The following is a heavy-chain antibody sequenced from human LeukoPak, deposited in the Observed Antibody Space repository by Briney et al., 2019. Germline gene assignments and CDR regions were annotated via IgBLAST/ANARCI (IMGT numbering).Heavy chain of an antibody. Sequence: ASVKVSCKASGYTFTSYGISWVRQAPGQGLEWMGWISAYNGNTNYAQKLQGRVTMTTDTSTSTAYMELRSLRSDDTAVYYCARSLRETYYYDSSGYYWGYWGQGTLVTVSS. J-gene: IGHJ4*02. CDR1: GYTFTSYG. CDR3: ARSLRETYYYDSSGYYWGY. D-gene: IGHD3-22*01. V-gene: IGHV1-18*01. CDR2: ISAYNGNT.